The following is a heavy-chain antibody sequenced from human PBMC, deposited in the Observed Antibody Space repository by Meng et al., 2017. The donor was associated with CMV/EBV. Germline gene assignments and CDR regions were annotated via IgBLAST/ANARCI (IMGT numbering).Heavy chain of an antibody. CDR2: ISYDGSNK. CDR1: GFTFSSYA. J-gene: IGHJ4*02. CDR3: ARDPFPAGNSSGYYFGCMDY. V-gene: IGHV3-30-3*01. D-gene: IGHD3-22*01. Sequence: LSLTCAASGFTFSSYAMHWVRQAPGKGLEWVAVISYDGSNKYYADSVKGRFTISRDNSKNTLYLQMNSLRAEDTAVYYCARDPFPAGNSSGYYFGCMDYWGQGTLVTVSS.